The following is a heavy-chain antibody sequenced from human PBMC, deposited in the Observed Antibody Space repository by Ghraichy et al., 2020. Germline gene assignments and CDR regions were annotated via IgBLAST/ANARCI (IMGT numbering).Heavy chain of an antibody. Sequence: SVKVSCKASGDTFISYGLSWVRQAPGQGLEWMGGIVPMFTTTDYAQKFQGRRTITADESTSTSYMELNSLTSADTAMYYCASEAGVNYHFWSGYRQLDYWGQGTLVPYSS. CDR2: IVPMFTTT. CDR1: GDTFISYG. J-gene: IGHJ4*02. CDR3: ASEAGVNYHFWSGYRQLDY. V-gene: IGHV1-69*13. D-gene: IGHD3-3*01.